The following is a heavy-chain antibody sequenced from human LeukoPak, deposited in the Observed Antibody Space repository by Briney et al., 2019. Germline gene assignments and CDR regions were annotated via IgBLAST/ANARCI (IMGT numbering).Heavy chain of an antibody. CDR2: ISSSGGRT. CDR3: VKGRYSNSWYSSDY. D-gene: IGHD6-13*01. CDR1: GFTFSSYA. J-gene: IGHJ4*02. V-gene: IGHV3-64D*09. Sequence: GGSLRLSCSASGFTFSSYAMHWVRQAPGKGLEYVSAISSSGGRTYYADSVRGRFTISRDNSKNTLYLQMSSLRAEDTAVYYCVKGRYSNSWYSSDYWGQGALVTVSS.